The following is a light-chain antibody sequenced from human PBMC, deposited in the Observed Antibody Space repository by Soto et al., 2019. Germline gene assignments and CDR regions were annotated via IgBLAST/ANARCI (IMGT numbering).Light chain of an antibody. V-gene: IGLV1-51*01. CDR3: GTWDDSLFSFV. CDR1: TSNVGKNY. CDR2: DDR. J-gene: IGLJ1*01. Sequence: QSMLTQPPSVSAAPGQKVSISCSGSTSNVGKNYVSWYQQLPGTAPKLVIYDDRRRPSGIPDRFSGSKSGTSATLAITGLQTGDEADYHCGTWDDSLFSFVFGPGTKLTVL.